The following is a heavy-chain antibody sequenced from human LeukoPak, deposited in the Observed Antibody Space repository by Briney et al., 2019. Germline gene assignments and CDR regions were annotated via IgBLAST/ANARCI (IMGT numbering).Heavy chain of an antibody. CDR3: ARVQRSGWLYYYYGMDV. V-gene: IGHV4-59*07. Sequence: PSDPLSLACTVSGGSISSYYWSWIRQPPGKALEWIGYIYCSGSTNYNPSLKSRVPISVETSKNQFSLKLSSVTAADTAVYYCARVQRSGWLYYYYGMDVWGQGTTVTVS. CDR2: IYCSGST. CDR1: GGSISSYY. J-gene: IGHJ6*02. D-gene: IGHD6-19*01.